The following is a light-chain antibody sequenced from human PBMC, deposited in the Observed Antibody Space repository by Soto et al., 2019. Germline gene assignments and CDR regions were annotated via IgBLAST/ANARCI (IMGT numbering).Light chain of an antibody. CDR2: DAS. J-gene: IGKJ1*01. CDR3: QQYHTYLT. CDR1: QSISHW. Sequence: DIQMTQAPSTLSASIGDRVIITCRASQSISHWLAWYQQKPGKAPKLLISDASILESGVPSRFSGSTSGTEFTLIISRLQPDDFANYYCQQYHTYLTFGQGTKVEIK. V-gene: IGKV1-5*01.